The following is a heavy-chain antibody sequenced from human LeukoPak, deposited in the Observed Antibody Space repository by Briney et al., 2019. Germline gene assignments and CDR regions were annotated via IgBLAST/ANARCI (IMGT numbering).Heavy chain of an antibody. D-gene: IGHD3-10*01. CDR2: INPNSGDT. Sequence: GASVKVSCKASGYTFTGYYMHWVRQAPGQGLEWMGWINPNSGDTNYAQKFQGRVTMTRDTSISTAYMELSRLRSDDTAVYYCARDLHGSGSNWFDPWGQGTLVTVSS. J-gene: IGHJ5*02. CDR1: GYTFTGYY. V-gene: IGHV1-2*02. CDR3: ARDLHGSGSNWFDP.